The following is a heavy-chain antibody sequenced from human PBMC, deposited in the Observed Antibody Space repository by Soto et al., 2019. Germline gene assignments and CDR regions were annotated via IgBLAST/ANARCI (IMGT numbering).Heavy chain of an antibody. CDR2: ISSSSSYI. J-gene: IGHJ4*02. V-gene: IGHV3-21*01. CDR3: ARDPTYYDILTGPYYFDY. CDR1: GFTFSSYS. Sequence: GGSLRLSCAASGFTFSSYSMNWVRQAPGKGLEWVSSISSSSSYIYYADSVKGRFTISRDNAKNSLYLQMNSLRAEDTAVYYCARDPTYYDILTGPYYFDYWGQGTLVTVPS. D-gene: IGHD3-9*01.